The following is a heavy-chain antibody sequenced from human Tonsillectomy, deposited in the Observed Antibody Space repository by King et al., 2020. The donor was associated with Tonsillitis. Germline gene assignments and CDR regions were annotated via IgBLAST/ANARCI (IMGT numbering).Heavy chain of an antibody. J-gene: IGHJ4*02. CDR3: AKGWVEMDA. CDR1: GFTFSSCA. V-gene: IGHV3-23*04. Sequence: VQLVESGGGLVQPGGSLRLSCAASGFTFSSCAMTWVRQAPGMRLDWVSAIRGSAGGTYYADSVQVRFTISRDNSKNTLYLQMNSLRAEDTAVYYCAKGWVEMDAWGQGTLVTVSS. D-gene: IGHD5-24*01. CDR2: IRGSAGGT.